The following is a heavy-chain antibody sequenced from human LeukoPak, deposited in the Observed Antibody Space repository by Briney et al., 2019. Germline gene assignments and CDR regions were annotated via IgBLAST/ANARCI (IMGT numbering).Heavy chain of an antibody. J-gene: IGHJ4*02. V-gene: IGHV3-23*01. Sequence: PGGSLRLSCAASGFTFSNYGMNWVRPAPGKGLEWVSGISGSGGSTYYADSVKGRFTISRDNSKNTLYLQMNSLRAEDTAVYYCAGARGSGWYDFDYWGQGTLVTVSS. CDR1: GFTFSNYG. CDR3: AGARGSGWYDFDY. CDR2: ISGSGGST. D-gene: IGHD6-19*01.